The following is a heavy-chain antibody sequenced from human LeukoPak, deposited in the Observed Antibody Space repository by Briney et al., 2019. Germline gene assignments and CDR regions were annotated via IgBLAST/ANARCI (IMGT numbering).Heavy chain of an antibody. D-gene: IGHD3-10*01. J-gene: IGHJ4*02. CDR1: GFTFSSYE. Sequence: GGSLRLSCAASGFTFSSYEMSWVRQAPGKGLEWVSYISSSGSTIYYADSVKGRFTISRDNAKNSLYLQMNSLRAEDTAVYYCARDHSYYYGSGSYEDYWGQGTLVTVSS. CDR2: ISSSGSTI. CDR3: ARDHSYYYGSGSYEDY. V-gene: IGHV3-48*03.